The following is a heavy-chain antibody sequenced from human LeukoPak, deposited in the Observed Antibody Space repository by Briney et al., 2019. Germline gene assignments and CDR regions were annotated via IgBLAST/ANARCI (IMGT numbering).Heavy chain of an antibody. V-gene: IGHV3-33*01. CDR1: GFTFSSYG. D-gene: IGHD6-6*01. J-gene: IGHJ3*02. Sequence: PGGSLRLSCAASGFTFSSYGMHWVRQAPGKGLEWVAVIWYDGSNKYYADSVKGRFTISRDNSKNTLYLQINSLRAEDTAVYYCARRPGPGAFDIWGQGTMVTVSS. CDR3: ARRPGPGAFDI. CDR2: IWYDGSNK.